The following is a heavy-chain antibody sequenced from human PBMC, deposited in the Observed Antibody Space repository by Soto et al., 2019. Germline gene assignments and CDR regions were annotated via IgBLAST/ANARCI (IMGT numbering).Heavy chain of an antibody. CDR3: AKDGKMRTKVWCPAGYGMDV. CDR2: ISVGGDNT. D-gene: IGHD1-26*01. V-gene: IGHV3-23*04. CDR1: GFTFSRYA. J-gene: IGHJ6*02. Sequence: EVQLVESGGGLVKPGGSLRLSCAASGFTFSRYAMNWVRQAPGRGLQWISGISVGGDNTSYVESVRGRFTVSRDNSKNTLYLQMNNLRAEDTALYYCAKDGKMRTKVWCPAGYGMDVWGQGTTVTVSS.